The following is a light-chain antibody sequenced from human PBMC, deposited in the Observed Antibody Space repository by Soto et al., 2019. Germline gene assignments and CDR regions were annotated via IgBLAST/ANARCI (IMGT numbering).Light chain of an antibody. CDR2: GVS. Sequence: EIVLTQSPGTLSFSAGERATLSCRASQSLSSNYLAWYQQKPGQAPRLLIYGVSSRATGVPVSFSGSGSGTDFTLTISRLEPEDFAVYYCQQYVSAPITFGQGTRLEI. CDR1: QSLSSNY. V-gene: IGKV3-20*01. CDR3: QQYVSAPIT. J-gene: IGKJ5*01.